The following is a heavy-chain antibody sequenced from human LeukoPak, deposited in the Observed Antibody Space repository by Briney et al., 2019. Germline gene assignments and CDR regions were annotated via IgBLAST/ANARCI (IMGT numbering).Heavy chain of an antibody. J-gene: IGHJ6*03. Sequence: GRSLRLSCAVSGITFNDYAMHWVRQAPGKGLEWVSHISWNSGTIGYADSVKGRFTISRDNAKNSLYLQMNSLRAEDTALYYCARDPFDYMDVWGKGTTVTVSS. V-gene: IGHV3-9*01. CDR3: ARDPFDYMDV. CDR1: GITFNDYA. CDR2: ISWNSGTI.